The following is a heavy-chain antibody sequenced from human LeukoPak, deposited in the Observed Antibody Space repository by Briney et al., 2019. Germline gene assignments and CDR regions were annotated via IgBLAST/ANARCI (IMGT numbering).Heavy chain of an antibody. J-gene: IGHJ4*02. CDR2: INHSGST. Sequence: SETLSLTCAVYGGSFSGYYWSWIRQPPGKGLEWIGEINHSGSTNYNPSLKSRVTISVDTSKKKFSLKVSSVTAADTAVYYCARQRRYGSDYWGQGTLVTVSS. CDR1: GGSFSGYY. D-gene: IGHD3-10*01. V-gene: IGHV4-34*01. CDR3: ARQRRYGSDY.